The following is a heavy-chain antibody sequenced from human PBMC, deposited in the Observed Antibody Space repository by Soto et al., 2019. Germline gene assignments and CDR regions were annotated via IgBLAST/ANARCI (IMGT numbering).Heavy chain of an antibody. D-gene: IGHD2-21*01. CDR2: IIPMFPTT. V-gene: IGHV1-69*06. CDR3: ATDGDSADYGY. J-gene: IGHJ4*02. Sequence: QVQLVQSGAKVKRPGSSVKVSYKASGDTFGRNAIHWVRQAPGQGLEWMGGIIPMFPTTNYAQKFKGRLTMYADKSTGTAYMEMTSLRSEDTAVYYCATDGDSADYGYWGQGTLVTVSS. CDR1: GDTFGRNA.